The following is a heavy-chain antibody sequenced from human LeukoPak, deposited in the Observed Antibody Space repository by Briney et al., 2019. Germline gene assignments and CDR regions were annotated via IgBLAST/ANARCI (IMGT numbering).Heavy chain of an antibody. V-gene: IGHV4-61*05. CDR1: GGSISSSSYY. J-gene: IGHJ4*02. Sequence: SETLSLTCTVSGGSISSSSYYWGWIRQPPGKGLEWIGEIYHTGSTNKNPSLKSRVTISVDKSKNQFSLKLSSVTAADTAVYYCASTPTSDSGGYDYWGQGTLVTVSS. D-gene: IGHD5-12*01. CDR3: ASTPTSDSGGYDY. CDR2: IYHTGST.